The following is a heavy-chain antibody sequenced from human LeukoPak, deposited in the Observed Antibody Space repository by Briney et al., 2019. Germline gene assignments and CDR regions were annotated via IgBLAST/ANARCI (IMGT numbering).Heavy chain of an antibody. D-gene: IGHD2-15*01. Sequence: GGSLRLSCAASGFTFSSYGMSWVRQAPGKGLEWVSAISGSGGSTYYADSVKGRFTISRDNSKNTLYLQMNSLRAEDTAVYYCARDLSDIVVVVAATPMGYWGQGTLVTVSS. CDR3: ARDLSDIVVVVAATPMGY. J-gene: IGHJ4*02. V-gene: IGHV3-23*01. CDR1: GFTFSSYG. CDR2: ISGSGGST.